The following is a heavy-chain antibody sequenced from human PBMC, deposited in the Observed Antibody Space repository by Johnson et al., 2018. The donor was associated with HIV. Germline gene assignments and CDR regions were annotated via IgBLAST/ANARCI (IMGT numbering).Heavy chain of an antibody. D-gene: IGHD2-15*01. CDR3: ARELGYCSGGSCHDAFDI. CDR2: INWNGGRT. CDR1: GFTFSNFG. J-gene: IGHJ3*02. Sequence: VQLVESGGGVVQPGRSLRLSCVASGFTFSNFGMHWVRQAPGKGLEWVSGINWNGGRTGYADSVKGRFTISRDNAKNSLYLQMNSLRAEDTALYYCARELGYCSGGSCHDAFDIWGQGTMVTVSS. V-gene: IGHV3-20*04.